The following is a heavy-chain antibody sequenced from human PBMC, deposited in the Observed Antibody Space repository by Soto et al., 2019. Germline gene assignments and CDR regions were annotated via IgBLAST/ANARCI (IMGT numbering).Heavy chain of an antibody. CDR1: GGSISSYY. Sequence: SETLSLTCTVSGGSISSYYWSWIRQPPGKGLEWIGYIYYSGSTNYNPSLKSRVTISVDTSKNQFSLKLSSVTAADTAVYYCARQGRSPAPFDPWGQGTLVTVS. J-gene: IGHJ5*02. CDR3: ARQGRSPAPFDP. V-gene: IGHV4-59*01. CDR2: IYYSGST. D-gene: IGHD2-15*01.